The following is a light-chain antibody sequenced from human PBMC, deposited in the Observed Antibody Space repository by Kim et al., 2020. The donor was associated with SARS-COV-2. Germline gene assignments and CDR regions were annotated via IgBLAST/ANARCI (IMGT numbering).Light chain of an antibody. J-gene: IGLJ3*02. CDR1: SGSIASNY. CDR3: QSYDSSNRWV. CDR2: EDN. V-gene: IGLV6-57*03. Sequence: FMLTQPHSVSESPGKTVTISCTRSSGSIASNYVQWYQQRPGRAPTTVIYEDNQRPSGVPDRFSGSIDSSSNSASLTISGLKTEDEADYYCQSYDSSNRWVFGGGTKLTVL.